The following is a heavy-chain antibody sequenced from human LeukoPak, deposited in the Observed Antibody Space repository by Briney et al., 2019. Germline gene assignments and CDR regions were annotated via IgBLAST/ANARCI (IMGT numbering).Heavy chain of an antibody. V-gene: IGHV3-7*01. J-gene: IGHJ6*02. CDR1: GFSFSSYW. Sequence: GGSLRLSCAASGFSFSSYWMTWVRQAPGKGLEWVANIKEDGSDKYYVDSVKGRFTISRDNAKNSLYLQMNSLRAEDTAVYYCARDCSSVNCPPTDYYGIDVWGQGTTVTVSS. D-gene: IGHD1-1*01. CDR2: IKEDGSDK. CDR3: ARDCSSVNCPPTDYYGIDV.